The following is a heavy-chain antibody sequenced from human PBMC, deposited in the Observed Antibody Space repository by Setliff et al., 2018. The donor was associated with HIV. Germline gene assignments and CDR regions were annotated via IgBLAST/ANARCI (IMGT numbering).Heavy chain of an antibody. CDR3: ARGHRLLFYESSGYYGY. V-gene: IGHV4-34*01. CDR1: GGSFSGYY. D-gene: IGHD3-22*01. Sequence: PSETLSLTCDVYGGSFSGYYWNWIRQPPGKGLEWIGEINHIGSTNYNPSLKSRVTISVDTSKNQFSLKLSSVTAADTAVYYCARGHRLLFYESSGYYGYWGQGTLVPSPQ. J-gene: IGHJ4*02. CDR2: INHIGST.